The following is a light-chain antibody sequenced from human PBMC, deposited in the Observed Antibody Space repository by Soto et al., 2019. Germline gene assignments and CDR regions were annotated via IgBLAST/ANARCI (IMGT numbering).Light chain of an antibody. CDR3: QSLFT. J-gene: IGKJ3*01. CDR2: DVT. Sequence: EIVLTQSPATLSLSPGERATLSCRASQSVSNYLAWYQQKPGQAPRLLIYDVTNRPTGIPARFSGSGSGTAFTLTISSLEPEDFAVYYCQSLFTFGPGTKVDIK. CDR1: QSVSNY. V-gene: IGKV3-11*01.